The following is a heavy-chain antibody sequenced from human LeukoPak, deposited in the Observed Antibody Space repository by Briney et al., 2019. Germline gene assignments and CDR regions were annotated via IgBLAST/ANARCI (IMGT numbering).Heavy chain of an antibody. J-gene: IGHJ4*02. CDR2: ISGSGGNT. CDR1: RFTFSSYA. V-gene: IGHV3-23*01. Sequence: GGSLRLSCAASRFTFSSYAMNWVRQAPGKGLEWVSGISGSGGNTYYADSVKGRFTISRDNSKNTLYLQMNTLRAEDTAVYYCAKGSTCGGDCYYFEYWGQGTLVTVSS. D-gene: IGHD2-21*02. CDR3: AKGSTCGGDCYYFEY.